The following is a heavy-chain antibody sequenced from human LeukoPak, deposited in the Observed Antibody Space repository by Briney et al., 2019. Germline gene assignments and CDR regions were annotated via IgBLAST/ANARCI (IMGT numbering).Heavy chain of an antibody. CDR1: GFTFSGST. CDR2: ISTSSSYI. Sequence: GGSLRLSCAASGFTFSGSTMNWVRQAPGKGLEWVSFISTSSSYIYYADSVRGRFTISRDNAKNSLYLQMNSLRAEDTAVYYCAELGITMIGGVWGKETTVTISS. CDR3: AELGITMIGGV. V-gene: IGHV3-21*01. J-gene: IGHJ6*04. D-gene: IGHD3-10*02.